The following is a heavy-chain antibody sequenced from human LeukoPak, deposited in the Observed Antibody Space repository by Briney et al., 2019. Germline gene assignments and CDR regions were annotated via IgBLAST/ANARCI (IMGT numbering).Heavy chain of an antibody. Sequence: GGSLRLSCAASGFTFSSYGMHWVRQAPGKGLEWVAFIRYDGSNKYYADSVKGRFTISRDNSKNTLYLQMHSLRAEDTAVYYCAKDRGSYRHFDYWGQGTLVTVSS. CDR3: AKDRGSYRHFDY. V-gene: IGHV3-30*02. CDR1: GFTFSSYG. D-gene: IGHD1-26*01. J-gene: IGHJ4*02. CDR2: IRYDGSNK.